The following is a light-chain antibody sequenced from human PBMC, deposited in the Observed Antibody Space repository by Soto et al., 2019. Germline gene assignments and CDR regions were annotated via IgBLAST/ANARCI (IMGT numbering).Light chain of an antibody. V-gene: IGKV3-20*01. CDR1: QSVNNNY. J-gene: IGKJ4*01. CDR2: GAS. CDR3: QQFVSSPIT. Sequence: EIVLTQSPGTLSLSPGERATLSCRASQSVNNNYLGWYQQKPGQAPRLLIFGASNRATGIPDRFSGSGSGTDFTLTISRLEPEDFAVYYCQQFVSSPITFGGGTKVEIK.